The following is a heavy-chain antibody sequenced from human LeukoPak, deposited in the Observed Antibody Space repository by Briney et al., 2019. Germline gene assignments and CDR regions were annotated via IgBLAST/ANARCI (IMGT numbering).Heavy chain of an antibody. CDR1: GLTFRSYW. CDR3: ARDPSSLRDSYDY. Sequence: GESLRLSCVAPGLTFRSYWMNLVRQAPGKGLEWVANIKEDGSEKNYVDSVRGRFTISRDNTKNSLYLQMNSLRAEDTAVYYCARDPSSLRDSYDYWGQGTLVIVSS. J-gene: IGHJ4*02. CDR2: IKEDGSEK. V-gene: IGHV3-7*01.